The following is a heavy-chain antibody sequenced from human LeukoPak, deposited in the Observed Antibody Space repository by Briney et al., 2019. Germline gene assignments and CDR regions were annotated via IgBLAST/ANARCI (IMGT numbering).Heavy chain of an antibody. V-gene: IGHV3-23*01. Sequence: GGSLRLSCAASGFTFSSYAMSWVRQAPGKGLEWVSAISGSGGSTYYSDSVRGRFTISRDNSKNTLYLQMNSLRAEDTAVYYCAKAGYSSSWFDYWGQGTLVTVSS. D-gene: IGHD6-13*01. CDR1: GFTFSSYA. CDR2: ISGSGGST. CDR3: AKAGYSSSWFDY. J-gene: IGHJ4*02.